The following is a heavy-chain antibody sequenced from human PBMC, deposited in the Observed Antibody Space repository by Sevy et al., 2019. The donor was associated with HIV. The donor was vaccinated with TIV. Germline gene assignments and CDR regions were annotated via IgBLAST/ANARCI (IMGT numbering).Heavy chain of an antibody. V-gene: IGHV4-31*03. CDR1: GGSIRSGDYY. CDR2: IYYNGNT. CDR3: ARGLAAALLRH. J-gene: IGHJ4*02. Sequence: SETLSLTCTVSGGSIRSGDYYWTWVRQHPGKGLEWIGYIYYNGNTYYSPSLRRRVTMSVDTSKNQFSLKLTSVTAADTAVYYCARGLAAALLRHWGQGTLVTVSS. D-gene: IGHD6-13*01.